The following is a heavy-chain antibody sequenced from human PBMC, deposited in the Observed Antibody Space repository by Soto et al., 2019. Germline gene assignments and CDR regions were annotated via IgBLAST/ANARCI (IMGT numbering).Heavy chain of an antibody. CDR2: FDPEDGET. J-gene: IGHJ5*02. D-gene: IGHD3-10*01. Sequence: ASVKVSCKVSGYTLTELSMHWVRQAPGKGLEWMGGFDPEDGETIYAQKFQGRVTMTEDTSTDTAYMELSSLRSEDTAVYYCATRVLSGSYYNQYNWFDPWGQG. CDR3: ATRVLSGSYYNQYNWFDP. V-gene: IGHV1-24*01. CDR1: GYTLTELS.